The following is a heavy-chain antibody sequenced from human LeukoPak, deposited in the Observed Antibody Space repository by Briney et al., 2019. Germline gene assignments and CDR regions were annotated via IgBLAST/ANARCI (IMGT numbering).Heavy chain of an antibody. CDR3: ARGLGSSWTPVGY. V-gene: IGHV4-39*07. Sequence: SETLSLTCTVSGGSISDNSYYWGWIRQPPGKGLEWIGEINHSGSTNYNPSLKSRVTISVDTSKNQFSLKLSSVTAADTAVYYCARGLGSSWTPVGYWGQGTLVTVSS. CDR1: GGSISDNSYY. CDR2: INHSGST. D-gene: IGHD6-13*01. J-gene: IGHJ4*02.